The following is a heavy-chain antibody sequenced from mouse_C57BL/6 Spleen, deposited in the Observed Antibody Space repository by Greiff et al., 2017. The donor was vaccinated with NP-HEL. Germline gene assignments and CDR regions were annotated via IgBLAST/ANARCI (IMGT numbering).Heavy chain of an antibody. CDR3: AREELTGRAWFAY. Sequence: QVQLQQPGAELVRPGSSVKLSCKASGYTFTSYWMDWVKQRPGQGLEWIGNIYPSDSETHYNQKFKDKATLTVDKSSSTAYMQLSSLTSEDSAVYYCAREELTGRAWFAYWGQRTLVTVSA. D-gene: IGHD4-1*01. CDR1: GYTFTSYW. V-gene: IGHV1-61*01. J-gene: IGHJ3*01. CDR2: IYPSDSET.